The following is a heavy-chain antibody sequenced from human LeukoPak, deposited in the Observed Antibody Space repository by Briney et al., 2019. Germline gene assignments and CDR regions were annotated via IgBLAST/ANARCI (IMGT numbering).Heavy chain of an antibody. V-gene: IGHV1-2*02. CDR1: GYTFTDYN. D-gene: IGHD3-16*01. Sequence: ASVKVSCKASGYTFTDYNIHWVRQAPGQGLEWMGWTDPKRGATKYAQKFEGRVTMTRGTSITTVCMELSSLRFDDTAMYSCARVGLTRGEAFDIWGQGTMVTVSS. CDR2: TDPKRGAT. CDR3: ARVGLTRGEAFDI. J-gene: IGHJ3*02.